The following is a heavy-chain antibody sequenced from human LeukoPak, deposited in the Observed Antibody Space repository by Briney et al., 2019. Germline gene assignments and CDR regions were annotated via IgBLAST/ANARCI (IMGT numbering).Heavy chain of an antibody. D-gene: IGHD3-9*01. CDR1: GGSISSSSYY. CDR2: IYYSGST. V-gene: IGHV4-39*07. J-gene: IGHJ6*03. Sequence: PSETLSLTCTVSGGSISSSSYYWGWIRQPPGKGLEWIGSIYYSGSTYYNPSLKSRVTISVDTSKNQFSLKLSSVTAADTAVYYCARGGRYFDWLFARLYYMDVWGKGTTVTVSS. CDR3: ARGGRYFDWLFARLYYMDV.